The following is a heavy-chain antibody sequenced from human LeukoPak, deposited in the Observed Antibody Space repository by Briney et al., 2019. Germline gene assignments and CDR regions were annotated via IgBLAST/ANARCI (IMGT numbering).Heavy chain of an antibody. Sequence: ASVKVSCKASGYTFTSYYMHWVRQAPGQGLEWMGIINPSGGSTSYAQKFQGRVTMTRDTSTSTVYMELSSLRSEDTAVYYCARVTGIAAAGTQNWFDPWGQGTLVTVSS. CDR3: ARVTGIAAAGTQNWFDP. V-gene: IGHV1-46*01. D-gene: IGHD6-13*01. CDR2: INPSGGST. CDR1: GYTFTSYY. J-gene: IGHJ5*02.